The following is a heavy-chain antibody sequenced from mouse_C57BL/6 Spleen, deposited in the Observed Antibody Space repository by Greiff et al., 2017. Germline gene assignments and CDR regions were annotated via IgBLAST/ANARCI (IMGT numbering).Heavy chain of an antibody. CDR3: APDYYGSRGFAY. D-gene: IGHD1-1*01. CDR1: GYTFTSYW. V-gene: IGHV1-69*01. J-gene: IGHJ3*01. CDR2: IDPSDSYT. Sequence: QVQLQQSGAELVMPGASVKLSCKASGYTFTSYWMHWVKQRPGQGLEWIGEIDPSDSYTNYNQKFKGKSTLTVDKSSSTAYMQLSSLTSEDSAVYYCAPDYYGSRGFAYWGQGTLVTVSA.